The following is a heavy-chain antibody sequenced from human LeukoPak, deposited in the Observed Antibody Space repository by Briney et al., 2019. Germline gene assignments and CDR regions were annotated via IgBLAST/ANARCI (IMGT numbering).Heavy chain of an antibody. Sequence: SGTLSLTCDVSGGSMSSTKWRRGVRQPPGRGLEWSGEIYHSGSTNYNQSLKSRITISVDKSKNQVSLDLSSVTAADTDMYYCATSTVMNEYCLDYWAQGALVTVSS. V-gene: IGHV4-4*02. D-gene: IGHD4-17*01. CDR1: GGSMSSTKW. J-gene: IGHJ4*02. CDR2: IYHSGST. CDR3: ATSTVMNEYCLDY.